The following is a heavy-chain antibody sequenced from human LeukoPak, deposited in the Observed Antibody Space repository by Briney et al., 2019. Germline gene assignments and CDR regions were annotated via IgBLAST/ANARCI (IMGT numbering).Heavy chain of an antibody. V-gene: IGHV4-59*11. CDR3: ARDLVTVTKGFDI. Sequence: PSETLSLTCAVSAASFSSHYWTWVRQSPGKGLEWIGYISYIGSTNYNPSLKSRVTISIDTSRNQFSLKLRSVTAADTAVYYCARDLVTVTKGFDIWGQGTMVSVSS. J-gene: IGHJ3*02. CDR1: AASFSSHY. D-gene: IGHD4-17*01. CDR2: ISYIGST.